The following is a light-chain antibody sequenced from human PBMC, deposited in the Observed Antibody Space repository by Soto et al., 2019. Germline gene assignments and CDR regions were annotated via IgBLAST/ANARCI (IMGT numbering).Light chain of an antibody. CDR3: QQYYSYPRT. CDR1: QGISSY. Sequence: IRLTQSASSLSASTGDIVTISCRASQGISSYLAWYQQKPGKAPQLLIYAASTLQRGVPSRFSGRGAGTDFTLTISCRQSADFATYYCQQYYSYPRTFGQGTRLEI. J-gene: IGKJ5*01. V-gene: IGKV1-8*01. CDR2: AAS.